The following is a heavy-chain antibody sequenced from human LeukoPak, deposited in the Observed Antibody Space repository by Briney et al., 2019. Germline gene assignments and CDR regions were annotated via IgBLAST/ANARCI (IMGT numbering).Heavy chain of an antibody. CDR3: ARDRGYSYGHPNWFDP. CDR1: DGSFSGYY. V-gene: IGHV4-34*01. J-gene: IGHJ5*02. CDR2: INHSGST. Sequence: SETLSLTCAVYDGSFSGYYWSWIRQPPGKGLEWIGEINHSGSTNYNPSLKSRVTISVDTSKNQFSLKLSSVTAADTAVYYCARDRGYSYGHPNWFDPWGQGTLVTVSS. D-gene: IGHD5-18*01.